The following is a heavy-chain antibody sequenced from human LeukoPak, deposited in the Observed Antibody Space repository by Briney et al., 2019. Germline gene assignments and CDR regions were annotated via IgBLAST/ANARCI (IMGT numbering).Heavy chain of an antibody. V-gene: IGHV3-23*01. CDR3: AKDRAGYSIARGFDY. Sequence: GGSLRLSCAASGFTFSTYAMSWVRQAPGKGLEWVSATSANSDTTYSADSGKGRFTISRANTKITLYPYMNSLRAEDAAVYYCAKDRAGYSIARGFDYWGQGTLVTVSS. CDR1: GFTFSTYA. D-gene: IGHD5-12*01. J-gene: IGHJ4*02. CDR2: TSANSDTT.